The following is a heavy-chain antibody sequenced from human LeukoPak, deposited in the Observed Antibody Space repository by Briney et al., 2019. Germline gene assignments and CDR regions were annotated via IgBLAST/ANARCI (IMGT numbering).Heavy chain of an antibody. CDR1: GYTFTGYY. CDR3: ARVEVDSSSSLVIGGGDLHFDY. CDR2: INPNSGGT. V-gene: IGHV1-2*02. D-gene: IGHD6-6*01. J-gene: IGHJ4*02. Sequence: PVASVKVSCKASGYTFTGYYMHWVRQAPGQGLEWMGWINPNSGGTNYAQKFQGRVTMTRDTSISTAYMELSRLRSDDTAVYYCARVEVDSSSSLVIGGGDLHFDYWGQGTLVTVSS.